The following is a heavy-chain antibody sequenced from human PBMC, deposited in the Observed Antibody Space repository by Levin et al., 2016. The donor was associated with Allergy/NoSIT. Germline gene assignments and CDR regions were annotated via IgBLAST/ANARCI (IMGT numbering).Heavy chain of an antibody. J-gene: IGHJ6*02. CDR2: IYTSGIT. V-gene: IGHV4-61*09. CDR3: ARKRSSGWYGLDV. D-gene: IGHD6-19*01. CDR1: GGSISSGSHY. Sequence: SETLSLTCTVSGGSISSGSHYWTWIRQPAGKGLEWIGHIYTSGITNYNPSLKSRISISSDTSKNQFSLMLHSVTAADTAMYYCARKRSSGWYGLDVWGQGTTVTVSS.